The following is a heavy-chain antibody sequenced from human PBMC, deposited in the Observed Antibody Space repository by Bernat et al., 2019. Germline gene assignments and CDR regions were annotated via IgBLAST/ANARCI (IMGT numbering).Heavy chain of an antibody. Sequence: QVQLVESGGGVVQPGRSLRLSCAASGFTFSGYAMYWVRQAPGRGLEWVAVISYDGSNKVYADSVKGRFTISRDNSKNTLYLQMDSLRADDTAVYYCARNGYESSWYQGWIDPWGQGTRVTVSS. CDR2: ISYDGSNK. J-gene: IGHJ5*02. CDR3: ARNGYESSWYQGWIDP. D-gene: IGHD6-13*01. CDR1: GFTFSGYA. V-gene: IGHV3-30-3*01.